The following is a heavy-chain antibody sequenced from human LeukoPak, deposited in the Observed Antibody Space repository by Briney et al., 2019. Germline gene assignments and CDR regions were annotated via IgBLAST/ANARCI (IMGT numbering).Heavy chain of an antibody. CDR3: ARKGGQQLALDY. J-gene: IGHJ4*02. V-gene: IGHV3-33*01. CDR1: GFTFSSYG. Sequence: GGSLRLSCAASGFTFSSYGMHWVRQAPGKGLEWVAVIWYDGSNKYYADSVKGRFTISRDNAKNTLYLLMNSLRAEDTAVYYCARKGGQQLALDYWGQGTLVTVSS. CDR2: IWYDGSNK. D-gene: IGHD6-13*01.